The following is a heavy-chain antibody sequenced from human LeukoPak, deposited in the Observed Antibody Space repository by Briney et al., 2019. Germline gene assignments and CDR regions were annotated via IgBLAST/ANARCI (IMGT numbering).Heavy chain of an antibody. CDR3: AGGWEPYDYWFDP. Sequence: ASVKVSCKASGYTFNDYYIHWVRQAPGQGLEWMGWMNPNTGNTDYAQKFQGRVTMTRDTSISTAYMELSGLRSDDTAIYYCAGGWEPYDYWFDPWGQGTLVTVSS. J-gene: IGHJ5*02. CDR2: MNPNTGNT. V-gene: IGHV1-8*02. CDR1: GYTFNDYY. D-gene: IGHD5-12*01.